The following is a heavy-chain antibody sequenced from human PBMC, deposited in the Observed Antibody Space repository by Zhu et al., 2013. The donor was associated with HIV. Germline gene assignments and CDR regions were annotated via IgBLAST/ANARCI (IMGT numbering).Heavy chain of an antibody. CDR2: SINGGGT. CDR3: ARGPSGWPKPADC. Sequence: VQLLESGGGLVQPGGSLRLSCAASGFTFSNYAMRWVRQAPGKGLEWIGESINGGGTDYNPSLKSRVTISVDTSKNQFSLKLSSVTAADTAVYYCARGPSGWPKPADCWGQGTLVTVSS. CDR1: GFTFSNYA. V-gene: IGHV4-34*01. J-gene: IGHJ4*02. D-gene: IGHD6-25*01.